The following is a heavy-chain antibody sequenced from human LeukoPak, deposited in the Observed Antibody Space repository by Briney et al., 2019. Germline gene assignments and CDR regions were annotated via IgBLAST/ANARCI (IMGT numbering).Heavy chain of an antibody. CDR3: ARVLIVVVPAAMGAFDI. D-gene: IGHD2-2*01. CDR1: GGSISSSNW. CDR2: IYHSGST. Sequence: SGTLSLTCAVSGGSISSSNWWSWVRQPPGKGLEWIGEIYHSGSTNYNPSLKSRVTISVDKSKNQFSLKLSSVTAADTAVYYCARVLIVVVPAAMGAFDIWGQGTMVTVSS. J-gene: IGHJ3*02. V-gene: IGHV4-4*02.